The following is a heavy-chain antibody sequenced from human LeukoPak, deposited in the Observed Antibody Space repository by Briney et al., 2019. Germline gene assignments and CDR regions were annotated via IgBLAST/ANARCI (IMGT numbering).Heavy chain of an antibody. CDR3: AREGDYYDSSGYYFDY. Sequence: ASVKVSRKASGYTFTGYYMHWVRQAPGQGLEWMGWINPNSGGTNYAQKFQGRVTMTRDTSISTAYMELSRLRSDDTAVYYCAREGDYYDSSGYYFDYWGQGTLVTVSS. CDR2: INPNSGGT. CDR1: GYTFTGYY. D-gene: IGHD3-22*01. V-gene: IGHV1-2*02. J-gene: IGHJ4*02.